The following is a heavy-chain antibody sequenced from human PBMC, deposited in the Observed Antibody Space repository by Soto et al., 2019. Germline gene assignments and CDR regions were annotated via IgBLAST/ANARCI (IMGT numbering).Heavy chain of an antibody. CDR3: AREGASGWLQFNY. Sequence: GASVKVSCKASGYTFTSHYMHWVRQAPGQGLEWMGIINPRGGSTNYAQKFQGRVTMTRDTSTSTVYMELSSLRSGDTAVYYCAREGASGWLQFNYWGQGTLVTVSS. J-gene: IGHJ4*02. CDR2: INPRGGST. V-gene: IGHV1-46*01. D-gene: IGHD5-12*01. CDR1: GYTFTSHY.